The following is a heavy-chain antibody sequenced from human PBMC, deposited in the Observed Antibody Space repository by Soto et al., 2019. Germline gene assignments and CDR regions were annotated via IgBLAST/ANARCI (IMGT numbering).Heavy chain of an antibody. CDR1: GFTFSSYA. D-gene: IGHD3-22*01. J-gene: IGHJ1*01. CDR2: ISGSGGST. V-gene: IGHV3-23*01. CDR3: AKNTYYYDSSGFEPVQH. Sequence: GGSLRLSCAASGFTFSSYAMSWVRQAPGKGLEWVSAISGSGGSTYYADSVKGRFTTSRDNSKNTLYLQMNSLRAEDTAVYYCAKNTYYYDSSGFEPVQHWGQGTLVTVSS.